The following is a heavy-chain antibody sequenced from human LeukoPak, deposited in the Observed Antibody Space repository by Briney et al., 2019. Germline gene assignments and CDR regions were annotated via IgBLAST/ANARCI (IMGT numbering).Heavy chain of an antibody. CDR3: ARGHYDSSGYYFFDY. Sequence: SETLSLTCTVSGGSITSYYWGWIRQPPGKGLEWIGSIYHSGSTYYNPSLKSRVTISVDTSKNQFSLKLSSVTAADTAVYYCARGHYDSSGYYFFDYWGQGTLVTVSS. D-gene: IGHD3-22*01. CDR2: IYHSGST. J-gene: IGHJ4*02. CDR1: GGSITSYY. V-gene: IGHV4-38-2*02.